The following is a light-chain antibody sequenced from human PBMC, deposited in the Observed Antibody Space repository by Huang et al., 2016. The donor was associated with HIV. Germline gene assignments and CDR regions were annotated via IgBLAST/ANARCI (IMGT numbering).Light chain of an antibody. V-gene: IGKV3-20*01. CDR1: HPIGTY. CDR2: GAS. Sequence: EILLTQSPGTLSLSPGERATLSCRASHPIGTYLAWFQQKPGQPPRLLIFGASTRATGIPDRFSGSGSGTDFTLTITGLEPEDFALYFCQQYGDSLYTFGQGTNLEIK. J-gene: IGKJ2*01. CDR3: QQYGDSLYT.